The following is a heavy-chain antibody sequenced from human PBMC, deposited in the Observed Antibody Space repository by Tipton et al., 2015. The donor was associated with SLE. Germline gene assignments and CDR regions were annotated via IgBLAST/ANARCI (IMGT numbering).Heavy chain of an antibody. CDR1: GGSISSYY. CDR2: IYYSGST. J-gene: IGHJ4*02. Sequence: TLSLTCTVSGGSISSYYWSWIRQPPGKGQEWIGYIYYSGSTNYNPSLKSRVTISVDTSKNQFSVTLSSVTAADTAVYYCARDPSSSSWEGAYLWGQGILVTVSS. D-gene: IGHD6-13*01. V-gene: IGHV4-59*12. CDR3: ARDPSSSSWEGAYL.